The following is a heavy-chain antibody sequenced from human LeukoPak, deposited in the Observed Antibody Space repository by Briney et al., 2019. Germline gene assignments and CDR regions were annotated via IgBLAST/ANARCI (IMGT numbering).Heavy chain of an antibody. CDR2: ISSSSSYI. CDR3: ARDFAYADWFDP. CDR1: GFTISSYS. Sequence: PGGSLRLSCAASGFTISSYSMNWVRQAPGKGLEWVSSISSSSSYIYYADSVKGRFTISRDNAKNSLYLRMNSLRAEDTAVYYCARDFAYADWFDPWGQGTLVTVSS. V-gene: IGHV3-21*01. D-gene: IGHD4-17*01. J-gene: IGHJ5*02.